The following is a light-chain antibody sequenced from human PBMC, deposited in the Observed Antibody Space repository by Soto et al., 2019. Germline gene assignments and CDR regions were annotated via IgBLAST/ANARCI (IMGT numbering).Light chain of an antibody. Sequence: QSVVTQTPSVSAAPGQKVTISCSGSNSNIGNNYVSWYQQLPGTAPKLLIYEDDKRPSGIPDRFSGSKSCTSSTLAITGLQTGDEADYYCGTWDGSPNTVVFGGGTKVTVL. CDR1: NSNIGNNY. CDR2: EDD. CDR3: GTWDGSPNTVV. V-gene: IGLV1-51*01. J-gene: IGLJ3*02.